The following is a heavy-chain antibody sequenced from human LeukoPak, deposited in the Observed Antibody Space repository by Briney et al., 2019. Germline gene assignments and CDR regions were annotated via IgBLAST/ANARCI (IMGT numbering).Heavy chain of an antibody. J-gene: IGHJ4*02. CDR1: GGSISSYY. V-gene: IGHV4-4*07. CDR3: ARGRGVSSSWHDRARPFDY. CDR2: IYTSGST. Sequence: PSETLSLTCTVSGGSISSYYWSWIRQPAGKGLEWIGRIYTSGSTNYNPSLKSRVTMSVDTSKNQFSLRLSSVTAADTAVYYCARGRGVSSSWHDRARPFDYWGQGTLVTVSS. D-gene: IGHD6-13*01.